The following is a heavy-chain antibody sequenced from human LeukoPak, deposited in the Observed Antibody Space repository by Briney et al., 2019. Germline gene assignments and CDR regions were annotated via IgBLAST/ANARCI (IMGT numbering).Heavy chain of an antibody. J-gene: IGHJ6*03. Sequence: PGGSVRLSCAASGFTFSSYGMHWVRQAPGKGLVGVAFIRYDGSNKYYADSVKGRFTISRDNSKNTLYLKMTSLIAEDPAVHYCATNHSNYMVVWVKGTTVSVSS. CDR1: GFTFSSYG. V-gene: IGHV3-30*02. D-gene: IGHD2-21*01. CDR3: ATNHSNYMVV. CDR2: IRYDGSNK.